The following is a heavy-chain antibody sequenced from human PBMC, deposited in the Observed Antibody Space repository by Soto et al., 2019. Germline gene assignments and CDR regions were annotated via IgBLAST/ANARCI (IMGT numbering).Heavy chain of an antibody. D-gene: IGHD3-3*01. V-gene: IGHV3-23*01. CDR2: ISGSGLST. J-gene: IGHJ6*02. Sequence: GGSLRLSCATSGFTFSSYAMSWVRQAPGKGLEWVSAISGSGLSTYYADSVKGRLTISRDNSKNTLYLQMNSLRAEDTAVYYCAKGITIFGVADTYYYYGMDVWGQGTTVTVSS. CDR3: AKGITIFGVADTYYYYGMDV. CDR1: GFTFSSYA.